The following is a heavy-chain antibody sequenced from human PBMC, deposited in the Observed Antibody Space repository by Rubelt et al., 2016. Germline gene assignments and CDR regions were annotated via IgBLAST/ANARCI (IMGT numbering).Heavy chain of an antibody. D-gene: IGHD2-2*01. CDR3: ARQTPNVVARHLDY. CDR2: IYYSGST. V-gene: IGHV4-59*08. CDR1: GGSISSYY. Sequence: QVQLQQWGAGLLKPSETLSLTCAVSGGSISSYYWSWIRQPPGKGLEWIGSIYYSGSTNYNPYLKSRVTISVDTSKNQFSPRLSAVPAAVAAGYYCARQTPNVVARHLDYWGQGTLVTVAS. J-gene: IGHJ4*02.